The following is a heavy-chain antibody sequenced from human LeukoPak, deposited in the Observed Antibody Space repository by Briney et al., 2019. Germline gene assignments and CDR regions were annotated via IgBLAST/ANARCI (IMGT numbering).Heavy chain of an antibody. CDR2: INAGNGNT. J-gene: IGHJ4*02. CDR3: ARPGLDDFWSGYYGY. Sequence: ASVKVSCKASGYTFTSYAMHWVRQAPGQRLEWMGWINAGNGNTKYSQKFQGRVTITRDTSASTAYMELSSLRSEDTAVYYCARPGLDDFWSGYYGYWGQGTLVTVSS. CDR1: GYTFTSYA. V-gene: IGHV1-3*01. D-gene: IGHD3-3*01.